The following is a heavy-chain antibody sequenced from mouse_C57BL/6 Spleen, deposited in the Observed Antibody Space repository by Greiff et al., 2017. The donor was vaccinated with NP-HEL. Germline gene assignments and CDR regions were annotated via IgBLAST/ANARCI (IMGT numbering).Heavy chain of an antibody. V-gene: IGHV1-22*01. J-gene: IGHJ3*01. D-gene: IGHD2-3*01. Sequence: VQLQQSGPELVKPGASVKMSCKASGYTFTDYNMHWVKQSHGKSLEWIGYINPNNGGTSYNQKFKGTATLTVNKSSSTAYMELRSLTSEDSAVYYWARGVYDGYYVAWFAYWGQGTLVTVSA. CDR3: ARGVYDGYYVAWFAY. CDR2: INPNNGGT. CDR1: GYTFTDYN.